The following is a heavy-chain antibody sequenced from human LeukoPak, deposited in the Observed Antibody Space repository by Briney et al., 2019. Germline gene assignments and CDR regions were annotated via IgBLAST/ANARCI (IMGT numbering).Heavy chain of an antibody. CDR3: ARGDSTITPKYCQY. J-gene: IGHJ1*01. CDR2: IYYSGST. CDR1: GGSISSYY. Sequence: SETLSLTCTVSGGSISSYYWTWIRQPPGKGLVWIGYIYYSGSTNYNPSLKSRVTISIDTSKNQFSLKLSSEPAADTAVYYCARGDSTITPKYCQYWGQGTLVTVSS. D-gene: IGHD2-21*02. V-gene: IGHV4-59*01.